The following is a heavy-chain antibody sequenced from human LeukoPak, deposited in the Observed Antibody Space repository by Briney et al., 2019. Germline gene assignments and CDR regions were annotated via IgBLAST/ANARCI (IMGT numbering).Heavy chain of an antibody. CDR1: GGSISSSNW. CDR2: IYHSGST. CDR3: ARDPGEAPSYYYYYGMDV. V-gene: IGHV4-4*02. D-gene: IGHD2-21*01. Sequence: SETLSLTCAVSGGSISSSNWWSWVRQPPGKGLEWIGEIYHSGSTNYNPSLKSRVTISVDTSKNQFSLKLSSVTAADTAVYYCARDPGEAPSYYYYYGMDVWGQGTTVTVSS. J-gene: IGHJ6*02.